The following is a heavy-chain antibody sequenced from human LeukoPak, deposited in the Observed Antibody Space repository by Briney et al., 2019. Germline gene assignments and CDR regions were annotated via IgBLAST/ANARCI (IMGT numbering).Heavy chain of an antibody. CDR3: ARDSSGSKALDY. CDR1: GGSISSYY. Sequence: SEXLSLTCTVSGGSISSYYWSWIRRPAGKGMEWIGRIYSSGSSNYNPSLKRRVTMSVDTSKNQFSLKLSSVTAADTAVYYCARDSSGSKALDYWGQGTLVTVSS. V-gene: IGHV4-4*07. D-gene: IGHD3-22*01. J-gene: IGHJ4*02. CDR2: IYSSGSS.